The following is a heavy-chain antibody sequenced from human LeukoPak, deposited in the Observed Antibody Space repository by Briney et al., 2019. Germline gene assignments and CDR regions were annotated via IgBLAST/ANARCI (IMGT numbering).Heavy chain of an antibody. D-gene: IGHD3-10*01. CDR3: ARDRYYGSGSYDY. CDR2: IYYSGST. CDR1: GGSISSGGYY. V-gene: IGHV4-31*03. J-gene: IGHJ4*02. Sequence: SETLSLTCTVSGGSISSGGYYWSWIRQHPGKGLEWIGYIYYSGSTHYNPSLKSRVTISVDTSKNQFSLKLSSVTAADTAVYYCARDRYYGSGSYDYWGQGTLVTVSS.